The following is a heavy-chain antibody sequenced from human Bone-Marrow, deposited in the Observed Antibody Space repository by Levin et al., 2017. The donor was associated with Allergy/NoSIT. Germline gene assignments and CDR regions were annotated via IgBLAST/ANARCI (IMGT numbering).Heavy chain of an antibody. D-gene: IGHD3-22*01. CDR2: ISGSGGIT. Sequence: GESLKISCAASGFTFSSYAVNWVRQAPGKGLEWVSTISGSGGITLYADSVKGRFTISRDNSKNTLYLQMNNLRAEDTAVYYCAKGSYYDSSGPSIYWGQGTLVTVSS. J-gene: IGHJ4*02. CDR3: AKGSYYDSSGPSIY. V-gene: IGHV3-23*01. CDR1: GFTFSSYA.